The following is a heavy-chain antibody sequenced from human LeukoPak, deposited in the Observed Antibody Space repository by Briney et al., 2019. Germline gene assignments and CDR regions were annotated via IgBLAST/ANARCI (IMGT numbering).Heavy chain of an antibody. CDR2: IYYSGST. CDR3: ARLIVGAFDY. CDR1: GGSISSSSYY. Sequence: SETLSLTCTVSGGSISSSSYYWGWIRQPPGKGLEWIGSIYYSGSTYYNPSLKSRVTISVDTSKNQFSLKLSSVTAADTAVYYCARLIVGAFDYWGQGTLVTVSS. J-gene: IGHJ4*02. D-gene: IGHD1-26*01. V-gene: IGHV4-39*07.